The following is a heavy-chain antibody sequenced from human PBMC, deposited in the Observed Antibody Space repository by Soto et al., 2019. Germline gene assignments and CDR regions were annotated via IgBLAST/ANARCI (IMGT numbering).Heavy chain of an antibody. V-gene: IGHV4-4*07. CDR3: ARVPVAVAATEDYYGLDV. Sequence: ETLSLTCSVSGVSITSYYWSWIRQSAGGGLEWMGRINTDGLSTYSPSFKSRLTMSLDTSKNQVSLRLISVTAADTAVYFCARVPVAVAATEDYYGLDVWGQGTTVTVSS. CDR1: GVSITSYY. CDR2: INTDGLS. J-gene: IGHJ6*02. D-gene: IGHD2-15*01.